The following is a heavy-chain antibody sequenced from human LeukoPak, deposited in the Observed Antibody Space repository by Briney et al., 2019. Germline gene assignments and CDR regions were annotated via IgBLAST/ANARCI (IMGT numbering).Heavy chain of an antibody. J-gene: IGHJ4*02. D-gene: IGHD1-7*01. CDR3: AKDRGWELELGFYFDY. V-gene: IGHV3-9*01. CDR2: ISWNSGSI. CDR1: GFTFDDYA. Sequence: PGGSLRLSCAASGFTFDDYAMHWVRQAPGKGLEWVSGISWNSGSICYADSVKGRFTISRDNAKNSLYLQMNSLRAEDTALYYCAKDRGWELELGFYFDYWGQGTLVTVSS.